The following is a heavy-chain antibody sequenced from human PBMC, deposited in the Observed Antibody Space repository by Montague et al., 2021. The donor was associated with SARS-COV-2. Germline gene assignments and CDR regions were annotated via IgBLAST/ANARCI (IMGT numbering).Heavy chain of an antibody. CDR3: ATSVDWGSTGRFDF. CDR2: VDPEDGKT. D-gene: IGHD7-27*01. V-gene: IGHV1-24*01. Sequence: SVKVSCKVSGYSLTELPVHLVRQAPGKGLEWMGGVDPEDGKTIYSQNFQGRLTIAEDTSADTAYMELSSLRSDDTAVYYCATSVDWGSTGRFDFWGQGTLVTVSS. CDR1: GYSLTELP. J-gene: IGHJ4*02.